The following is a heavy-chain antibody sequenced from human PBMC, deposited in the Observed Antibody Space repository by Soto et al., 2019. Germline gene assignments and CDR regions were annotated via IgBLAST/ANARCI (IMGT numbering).Heavy chain of an antibody. J-gene: IGHJ5*02. CDR3: GRLPTFAIFGVVRWFDP. D-gene: IGHD3-3*01. CDR1: GGSIGTYY. Sequence: SETLSLTCSVSGGSIGTYYWSWMRQSPGKGLEWLGDVYYSGSTNYNPSLRSRVTMSVDTSNNQFSLKLISVTAADTAVYYWGRLPTFAIFGVVRWFDPWGQGSVFTVSA. V-gene: IGHV4-59*01. CDR2: VYYSGST.